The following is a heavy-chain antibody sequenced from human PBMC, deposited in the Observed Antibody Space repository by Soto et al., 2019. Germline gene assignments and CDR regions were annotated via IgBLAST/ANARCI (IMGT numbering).Heavy chain of an antibody. CDR3: ARGLRGAARPGKWAYYFDY. D-gene: IGHD6-6*01. CDR2: INHSGST. Sequence: SETLSLTCAVYGGSFSGYYWSWIRQPPGKGLEWIGEINHSGSTNYNPSLKSRVTISVDTSKNQFSLKLSSVTAADTAVYYCARGLRGAARPGKWAYYFDYWGQGTLVTVSS. V-gene: IGHV4-34*01. CDR1: GGSFSGYY. J-gene: IGHJ4*02.